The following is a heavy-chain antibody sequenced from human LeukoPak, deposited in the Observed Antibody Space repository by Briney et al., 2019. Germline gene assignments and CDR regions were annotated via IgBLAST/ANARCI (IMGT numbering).Heavy chain of an antibody. CDR2: INTVGSSS. Sequence: PGGSLRLSCAASGFTFSSYWMHWVRQARGKGLMGVSRINTVGSSSTYADSVKGRFTISRDNAKDTLYLQMNSLRVEDTAVYYCTRRQRLTSFDYWGQGTLVSVAS. J-gene: IGHJ4*02. CDR1: GFTFSSYW. V-gene: IGHV3-74*01. CDR3: TRRQRLTSFDY. D-gene: IGHD6-25*01.